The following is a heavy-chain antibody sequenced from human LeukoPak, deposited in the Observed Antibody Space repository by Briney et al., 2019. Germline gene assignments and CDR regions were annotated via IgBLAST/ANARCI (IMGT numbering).Heavy chain of an antibody. CDR3: AKGKAAMVLYYYGMDV. D-gene: IGHD5-18*01. CDR1: GFTFSSYA. Sequence: GGSLRLSCAASGFTFSSYAMSWVRQAPGKGLEWVSAISGSGGSTYYADSEKGRFTISRDNSKNTLYLQMNSLRAEDTAVYYCAKGKAAMVLYYYGMDVWGQGTTVTVSS. CDR2: ISGSGGST. V-gene: IGHV3-23*01. J-gene: IGHJ6*02.